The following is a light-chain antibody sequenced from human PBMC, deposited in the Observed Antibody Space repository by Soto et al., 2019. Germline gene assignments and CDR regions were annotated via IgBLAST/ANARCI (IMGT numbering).Light chain of an antibody. CDR2: DAS. J-gene: IGKJ1*01. CDR3: QQYNSYSAWT. V-gene: IGKV1-5*01. Sequence: GDRVTITCRASQSISSWLAWYQQKPGKSPKLRIYDASSLESGVPPRFSGSGSGTEFYLTISSLQPDDFATYYCQQYNSYSAWTFGQETKGEIK. CDR1: QSISSW.